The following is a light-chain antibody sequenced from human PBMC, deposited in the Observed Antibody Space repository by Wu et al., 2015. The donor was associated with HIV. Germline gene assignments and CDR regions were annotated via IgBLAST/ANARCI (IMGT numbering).Light chain of an antibody. V-gene: IGKV3-11*01. CDR1: QSVSSN. Sequence: ETLMTQSPATLSVSPGERATLSCRASQSVSSNLAWYQQKPGQAPRLLIFGASSRATGIPDRFSGSGSATAFLLTISSLEPEDSAIYYCQQRGAWPLTFGGGTKVDIK. J-gene: IGKJ4*01. CDR3: QQRGAWPLT. CDR2: GAS.